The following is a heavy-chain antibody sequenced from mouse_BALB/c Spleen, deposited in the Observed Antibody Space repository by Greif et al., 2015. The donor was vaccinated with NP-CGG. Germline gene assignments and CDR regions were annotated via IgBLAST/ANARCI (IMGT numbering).Heavy chain of an antibody. D-gene: IGHD1-1*02. Sequence: EVKLMESGGGLVQPGGSMKLSCVASGITFSSYWMSWVRQSPEKGLEWVAEIRLKSDNYATHYAESVKGKFTISRDDSKSRRYLQMNSLRAEDTGIYYCTGGKGAMDYWGHGTSVTVSS. CDR3: TGGKGAMDY. CDR2: IRLKSDNYAT. CDR1: GITFSSYW. J-gene: IGHJ4*01. V-gene: IGHV6-6*02.